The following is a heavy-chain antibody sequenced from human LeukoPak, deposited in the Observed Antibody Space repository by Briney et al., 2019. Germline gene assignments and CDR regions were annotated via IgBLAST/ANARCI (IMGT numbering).Heavy chain of an antibody. J-gene: IGHJ4*02. CDR3: AKEGVVRGVKALGY. Sequence: GGSLRLSCAASGFTFSSYAMSWVRQGPGKGPEWVSVISGSGGSTYYADSVKGRFTISRDNSKNTLYLQMNSLRAEDTAVYYCAKEGVVRGVKALGYWGQGTLVTVSS. CDR2: ISGSGGST. V-gene: IGHV3-23*01. D-gene: IGHD3-10*01. CDR1: GFTFSSYA.